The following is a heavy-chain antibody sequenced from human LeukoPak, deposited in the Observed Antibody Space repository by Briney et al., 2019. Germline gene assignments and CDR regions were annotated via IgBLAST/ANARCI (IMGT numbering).Heavy chain of an antibody. J-gene: IGHJ5*02. Sequence: PGGSLSLSCAASVCTISIYWMGCVRLAPGKGLEWVANIKGDGSEKWYADSVKGRFTISRDNAQNSVHLQMNSLRAQDTAVYRCASDEYRSRWLHPWGQGTLVTVTS. CDR1: VCTISIYW. V-gene: IGHV3-7*01. CDR3: ASDEYRSRWLHP. CDR2: IKGDGSEK. D-gene: IGHD5-24*01.